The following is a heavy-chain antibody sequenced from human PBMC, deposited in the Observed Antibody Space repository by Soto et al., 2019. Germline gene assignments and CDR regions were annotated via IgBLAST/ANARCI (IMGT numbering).Heavy chain of an antibody. Sequence: QVQLQESGPGLVKPSQTLSLTYTVSGGSISSGDYYWSWIRKPPGKGLEWFGSIYYSGSTYYNPSLESRVTISVDTSKNQCSRKLSSVTAADTAVYYCARVVYSYYGSGSYYFDYWGQGTLVTVSS. J-gene: IGHJ4*02. D-gene: IGHD3-10*01. CDR3: ARVVYSYYGSGSYYFDY. CDR2: IYYSGST. CDR1: GGSISSGDYY. V-gene: IGHV4-30-4*01.